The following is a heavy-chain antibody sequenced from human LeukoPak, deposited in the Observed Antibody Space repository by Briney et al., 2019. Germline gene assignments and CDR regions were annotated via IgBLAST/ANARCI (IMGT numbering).Heavy chain of an antibody. V-gene: IGHV3-23*01. Sequence: PGGSLRLSCAASGFTFSSYAMTWVRQAPGKGLEWVSGITGSGGGTYYADSVKGRFTISRDNSKDTLYLQMNSLSAEDTAVYYCARDSSGPLYWGQGTLVTVSS. CDR2: ITGSGGGT. D-gene: IGHD6-19*01. J-gene: IGHJ4*02. CDR1: GFTFSSYA. CDR3: ARDSSGPLY.